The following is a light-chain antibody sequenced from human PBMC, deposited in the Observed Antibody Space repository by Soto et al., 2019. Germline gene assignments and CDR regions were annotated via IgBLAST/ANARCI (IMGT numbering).Light chain of an antibody. J-gene: IGLJ1*01. CDR1: SGDVGSYNL. V-gene: IGLV2-23*01. CDR2: EGS. Sequence: QSALTQPASVSGSPGQSITISCTGTSGDVGSYNLVSWYQQHPGKVPKLIIYEGSKRPSGVSDRFTGSRSGNTASLTISGLQAEDEAYYYCCSYAGPISLYIFGSGTKVTVL. CDR3: CSYAGPISLYI.